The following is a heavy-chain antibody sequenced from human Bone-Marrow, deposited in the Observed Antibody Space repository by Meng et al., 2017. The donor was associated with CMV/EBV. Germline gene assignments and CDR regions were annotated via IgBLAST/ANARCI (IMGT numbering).Heavy chain of an antibody. V-gene: IGHV4-39*01. D-gene: IGHD3-16*02. CDR2: IYYSGST. J-gene: IGHJ4*02. CDR3: ARPSRSFGGVIVKAY. CDR1: GGSISSSSYY. Sequence: SETLSLTCTVSGGSISSSSYYWGWIRQPPGKGLEWIGSIYYSGSTYYNPSLKSRVTISVDTSKNQFSLKLSSVTAAETAVYYCARPSRSFGGVIVKAYWGQGTLVTVSS.